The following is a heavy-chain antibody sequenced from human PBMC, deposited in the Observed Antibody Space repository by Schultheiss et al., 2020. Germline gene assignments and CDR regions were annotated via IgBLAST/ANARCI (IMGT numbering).Heavy chain of an antibody. Sequence: GGSLRLSCAASGFTVSSNHMSWVRQAPGKGPEWVSIIYSGDSTNYAVSVKGRFTISRDNSKNTVYLQMNSLRAEDTAVYYCVRDPSRVLLYGMDVWGQGTTVTVSS. V-gene: IGHV3-66*01. J-gene: IGHJ6*02. CDR3: VRDPSRVLLYGMDV. CDR1: GFTVSSNH. CDR2: IYSGDST. D-gene: IGHD2-15*01.